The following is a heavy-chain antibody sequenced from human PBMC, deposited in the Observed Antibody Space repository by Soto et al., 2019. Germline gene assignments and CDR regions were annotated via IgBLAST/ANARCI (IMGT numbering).Heavy chain of an antibody. J-gene: IGHJ4*02. CDR1: GGSISSSNW. V-gene: IGHV4-4*02. CDR3: ARVVLGTIREWPAYFDY. D-gene: IGHD3-3*01. CDR2: IYHSGST. Sequence: SETLSLTCAVSGGSISSSNWWSWVRQPPGKGLEWIGEIYHSGSTNYNPSLKSRVTISVDKSKNQFSLKLSPVTAADTAVYYCARVVLGTIREWPAYFDYWGQGTLVTVSS.